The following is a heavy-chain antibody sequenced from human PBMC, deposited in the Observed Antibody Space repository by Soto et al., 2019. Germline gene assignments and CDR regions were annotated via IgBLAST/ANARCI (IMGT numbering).Heavy chain of an antibody. V-gene: IGHV4-59*08. D-gene: IGHD2-2*03. CDR1: GSSITNYQ. J-gene: IGHJ4*02. CDR3: ARHAGSLGY. Sequence: QVHLQESGPGLVKPSETLSLTCTISGSSITNYQWSWIRQPPGKGLEWIGHVYYSGSANYNPTLKRRVTISRDTSKSQFSLNLGSVTAAVTAVYFCARHAGSLGYWGQGTLVTVSS. CDR2: VYYSGSA.